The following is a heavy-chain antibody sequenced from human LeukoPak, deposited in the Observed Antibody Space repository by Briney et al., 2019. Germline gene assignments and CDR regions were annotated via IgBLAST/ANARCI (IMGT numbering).Heavy chain of an antibody. Sequence: ASETLSLTCTVSGGSIGTYYRSWIRQSPGKGLEWIGYIYVTGSTRYNPYLQSRVTISVDTSRNQFFLKMSSVTAADTAVYYCARHIGGGIEDMDVWGKGTKVTVSS. CDR1: GGSIGTYY. J-gene: IGHJ6*03. CDR3: ARHIGGGIEDMDV. D-gene: IGHD3-16*02. V-gene: IGHV4-59*08. CDR2: IYVTGST.